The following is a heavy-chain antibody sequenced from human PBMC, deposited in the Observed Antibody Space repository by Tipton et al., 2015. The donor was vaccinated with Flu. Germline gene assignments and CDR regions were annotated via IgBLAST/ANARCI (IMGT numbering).Heavy chain of an antibody. D-gene: IGHD3-3*01. Sequence: TLSLTCTVSGGSISSGSYYWSWIRQPAGKGLEWIGRIYTSGSTNYNPSLKSRVTISVDTSTNQFSLKLSSVTAADTAVYYCARSKYPPQGGVVDDYWGQGTLVTVSS. CDR3: ARSKYPPQGGVVDDY. CDR2: IYTSGST. CDR1: GGSISSGSYY. J-gene: IGHJ4*02. V-gene: IGHV4-61*02.